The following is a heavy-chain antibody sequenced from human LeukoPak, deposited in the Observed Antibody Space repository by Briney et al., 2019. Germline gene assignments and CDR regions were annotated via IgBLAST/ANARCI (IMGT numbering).Heavy chain of an antibody. D-gene: IGHD2-15*01. V-gene: IGHV4-38-2*02. CDR3: AGVVGATSIDY. CDR1: GSSISSDYY. CDR2: IKHRGRS. Sequence: PSETLSLTCSVSGSSISSDYYWGWVRQPPGKGLEWIGSIKHRGRSYYNPSLKSRVTISVDTSKNQFSLQLSSVTAADTAVYYCAGVVGATSIDYWGQGILVTVSS. J-gene: IGHJ4*02.